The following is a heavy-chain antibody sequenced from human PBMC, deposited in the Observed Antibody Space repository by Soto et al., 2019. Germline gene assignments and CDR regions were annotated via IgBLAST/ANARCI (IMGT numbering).Heavy chain of an antibody. D-gene: IGHD3-16*02. J-gene: IGHJ4*02. CDR3: ARTYYDYVWGSYRLYYFDY. V-gene: IGHV1-69*13. CDR1: GGTFSSYA. Sequence: VKVSCKASGGTFSSYAISWVRQAPGQGLEWMGGIIPIFGTANYAQKFQGRVTITADESTSTAYMELSSLRSEDTAVYYCARTYYDYVWGSYRLYYFDYWGQGTLVTVSS. CDR2: IIPIFGTA.